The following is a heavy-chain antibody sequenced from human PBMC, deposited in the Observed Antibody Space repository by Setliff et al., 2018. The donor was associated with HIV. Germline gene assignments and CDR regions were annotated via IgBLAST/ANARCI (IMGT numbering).Heavy chain of an antibody. Sequence: SETLSLTCFVSGVSISDHYWGWIRQPPGKGLEWIGRFYTSGSTNYNPSHKSRVTMSVDTSKNQFSLKVRYVTAADTAIYYCAREIWGQVAHVPYGMDVWGQGTTVTVSS. CDR3: AREIWGQVAHVPYGMDV. CDR1: GVSISDHY. J-gene: IGHJ6*02. CDR2: FYTSGST. V-gene: IGHV4-4*07. D-gene: IGHD5-12*01.